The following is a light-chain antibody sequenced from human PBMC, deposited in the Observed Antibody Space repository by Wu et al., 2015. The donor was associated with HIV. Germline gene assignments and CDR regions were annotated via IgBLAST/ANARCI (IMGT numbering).Light chain of an antibody. J-gene: IGKJ1*01. V-gene: IGKV1-5*03. Sequence: DIQMTQFPSTLSASVGDRVTITCRASQSIRNWLAWYQQKPGKAPKLLIYKSSTSESGVPSRFSGTGSGTEFTLTISSLQPDDFATYYCQQYDAYSVSFGQGTKVE. CDR2: KSS. CDR3: QQYDAYSVS. CDR1: QSIRNW.